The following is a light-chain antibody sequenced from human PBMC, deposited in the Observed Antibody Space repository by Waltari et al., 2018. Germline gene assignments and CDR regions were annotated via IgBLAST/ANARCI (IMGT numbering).Light chain of an antibody. CDR2: WAS. CDR3: QQYYRSRT. V-gene: IGKV4-1*01. Sequence: DIVMTQYTDSLAVSLGEMATINCKSSQNILYNSNDKNYLAWYHHKPGQPPKLLINWASTRESCVPDRFSGSGSWTDFTLTISSLQAEDVAVYYCQQYYRSRTFGQGTKVEIK. CDR1: QNILYNSNDKNY. J-gene: IGKJ1*01.